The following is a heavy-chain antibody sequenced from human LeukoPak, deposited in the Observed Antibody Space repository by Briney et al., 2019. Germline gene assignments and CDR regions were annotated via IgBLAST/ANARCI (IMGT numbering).Heavy chain of an antibody. D-gene: IGHD3-22*01. CDR2: IKSKTDGGTT. J-gene: IGHJ4*02. V-gene: IGHV3-15*01. CDR3: TTAPPPLDYYDSSVYYGY. Sequence: GGSLRLSCAASGFTFSNAWMSWVRQAPGKGLEWVGRIKSKTDGGTTDYAAPVKGRFTISRDDSKNTLYLQMNSLKTEDTALYYCTTAPPPLDYYDSSVYYGYWGQGTLVTVSS. CDR1: GFTFSNAW.